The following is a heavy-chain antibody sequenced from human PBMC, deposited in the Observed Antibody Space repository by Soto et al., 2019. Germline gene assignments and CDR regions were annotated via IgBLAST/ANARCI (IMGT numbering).Heavy chain of an antibody. CDR3: ARERLNYDSSGYTDDY. CDR2: IIPIFGTA. D-gene: IGHD3-22*01. V-gene: IGHV1-69*01. CDR1: GGTFSSYA. J-gene: IGHJ4*02. Sequence: QVQLVQSGAEVKKPGSSVKVSCKASGGTFSSYAISWVRQAPGQGLEWMGGIIPIFGTANYAQKFQGRVTITADESTSTSYMELSSLRSEDTAVYYCARERLNYDSSGYTDDYWGQGTLVTVSS.